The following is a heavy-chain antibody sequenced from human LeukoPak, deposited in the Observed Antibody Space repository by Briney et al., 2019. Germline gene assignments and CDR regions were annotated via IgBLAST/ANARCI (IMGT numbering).Heavy chain of an antibody. D-gene: IGHD3-22*01. J-gene: IGHJ3*02. CDR2: ISYDGSNK. CDR1: GFTFSSYA. Sequence: PGGSLRLSCAASGFTFSSYAMRWVRQAPGKGLEWVAVISYDGSNKYYADSVKGRFTISRDNSKNTLYLQMNSLRAEDTAVYYCARESVGRITMIVNLVRGAFDIWGQGTMVTVSS. V-gene: IGHV3-30*04. CDR3: ARESVGRITMIVNLVRGAFDI.